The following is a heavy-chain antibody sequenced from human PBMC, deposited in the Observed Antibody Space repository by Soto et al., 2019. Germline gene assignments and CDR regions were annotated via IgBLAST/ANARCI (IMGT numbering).Heavy chain of an antibody. V-gene: IGHV3-74*01. CDR1: GFTFSGFW. D-gene: IGHD4-17*01. J-gene: IGHJ5*02. CDR3: TRHGPGDYFLFDP. CDR2: ASPDGTST. Sequence: EVQLVESGGGLVQPGGSLRLSCAASGFTFSGFWMHWVRQAPGKGLMWVSRASPDGTSTSYADSVKGRFTISRDNAKNTLYMQMNCLRVEDTAVYYCTRHGPGDYFLFDPWGQGTLVTVSS.